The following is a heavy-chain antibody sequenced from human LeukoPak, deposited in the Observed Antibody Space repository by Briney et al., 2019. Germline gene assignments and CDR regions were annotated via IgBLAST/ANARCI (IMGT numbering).Heavy chain of an antibody. Sequence: SETLSLTCTVSGGSISSSSYYWGWIRQPPGKGLEWIGSIYYSGSTYYNPSLKSRVTISVDTSKNQFSLKLSSVTAADTAVYYCARDTLRYFDWLGFDPWGQGTLVTVSS. CDR2: IYYSGST. CDR1: GGSISSSSYY. CDR3: ARDTLRYFDWLGFDP. V-gene: IGHV4-39*07. D-gene: IGHD3-9*01. J-gene: IGHJ5*02.